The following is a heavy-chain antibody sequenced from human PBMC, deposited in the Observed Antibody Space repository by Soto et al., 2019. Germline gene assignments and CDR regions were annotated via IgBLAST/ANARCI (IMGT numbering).Heavy chain of an antibody. J-gene: IGHJ4*02. V-gene: IGHV4-30-4*01. Sequence: TPSLTSTVSGVSISSSSYSWCWIRQPPGKGLEWIGYIYYSGSTYYNPSLKSRVTISVDTSKNQFSLKLSSVTAADTAVYYCARDPPYRVATISYRGQGTLVTVSS. CDR1: GVSISSSSYS. CDR3: ARDPPYRVATISY. D-gene: IGHD5-12*01. CDR2: IYYSGST.